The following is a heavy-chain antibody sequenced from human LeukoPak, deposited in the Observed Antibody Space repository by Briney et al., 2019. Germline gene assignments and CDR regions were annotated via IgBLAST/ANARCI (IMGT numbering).Heavy chain of an antibody. V-gene: IGHV4-59*01. D-gene: IGHD5-18*01. J-gene: IGHJ4*02. Sequence: SETLSLTCTVPGYSINSAYYWGWIRQPPGKGLAWIGSIYYSGSTNYTLSLKSRVTISVDTSKNQFSLKLSSVTAADTALYYCARENGYRYDYWGQGTLVTVSS. CDR3: ARENGYRYDY. CDR1: GYSINSAYY. CDR2: IYYSGST.